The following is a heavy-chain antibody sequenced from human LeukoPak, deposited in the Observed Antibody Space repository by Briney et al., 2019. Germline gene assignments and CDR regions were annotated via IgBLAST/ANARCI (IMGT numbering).Heavy chain of an antibody. V-gene: IGHV3-11*01. CDR1: GFTFSDYY. D-gene: IGHD3-22*01. CDR2: ICDRGRTI. CDR3: ARDRLGDYDHSGYYDK. Sequence: PGGSLRLSCAASGFTFSDYYMSWIRQAPGKGLEWVSYICDRGRTIYYADSVKGRFTITRDNAKNDVYLQMQNRGAEDTAVYYCARDRLGDYDHSGYYDKWGQGTLVTVSS. J-gene: IGHJ4*02.